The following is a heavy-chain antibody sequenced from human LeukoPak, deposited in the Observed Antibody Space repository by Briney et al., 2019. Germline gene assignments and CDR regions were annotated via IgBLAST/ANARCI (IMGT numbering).Heavy chain of an antibody. CDR1: EYTLTGLS. Sequence: ASVKVSCKVSEYTLTGLSVHWVRLAPGKGLEWMGGFDPEDVDTIYAQKFEGRVTMAEDTSTDTAYLELSSLRSEDTAVYYCATILLSKKRYYDFWTSAFDFWGQGTLVTVSS. CDR2: FDPEDVDT. V-gene: IGHV1-24*01. J-gene: IGHJ3*01. CDR3: ATILLSKKRYYDFWTSAFDF. D-gene: IGHD3-3*01.